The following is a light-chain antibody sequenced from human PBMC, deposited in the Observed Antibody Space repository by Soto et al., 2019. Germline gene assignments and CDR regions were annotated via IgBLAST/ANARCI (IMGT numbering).Light chain of an antibody. V-gene: IGKV3-15*01. CDR3: QQYNNWPPST. CDR2: GAS. Sequence: EIVLTQSPATLSVSPGNRATLSCRASQSVNSDLAWYQQKPGQAPRLLIYGASTRATGTPTRFSGSGSGTEFTLTISSLQSEDFAVYFCQQYNNWPPSTFGQGTKLEIK. J-gene: IGKJ2*01. CDR1: QSVNSD.